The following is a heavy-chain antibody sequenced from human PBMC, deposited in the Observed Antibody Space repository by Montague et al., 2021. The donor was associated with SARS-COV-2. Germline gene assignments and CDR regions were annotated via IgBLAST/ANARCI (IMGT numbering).Heavy chain of an antibody. D-gene: IGHD3-10*01. J-gene: IGHJ4*02. V-gene: IGHV3-74*01. Sequence: SLRLSCAAPGFTFRSYWMHWVRQVPGRGLVWVSRIRPDGTSTHYAASVKGRFVISRDNAKNTLSLEMTNLRVDDTAIYYCVRPLWFGDSDYYFDSWGQGTLVSVFS. CDR3: VRPLWFGDSDYYFDS. CDR1: GFTFRSYW. CDR2: IRPDGTST.